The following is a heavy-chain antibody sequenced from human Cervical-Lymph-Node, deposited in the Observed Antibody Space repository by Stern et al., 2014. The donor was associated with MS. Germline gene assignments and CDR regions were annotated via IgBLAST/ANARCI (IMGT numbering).Heavy chain of an antibody. V-gene: IGHV1-8*01. Sequence: DQLVESGAEVKKPGASVKVSCKASGYTFASYDINWVRQATGQGLEWMGWMNPNSGNTGYAQKFQGRVTMTRNTSISTAYMELSSLRSEDTAVYYCARTIAAAGTSWVYWGQGTLVTFSS. CDR1: GYTFASYD. CDR3: ARTIAAAGTSWVY. J-gene: IGHJ4*02. D-gene: IGHD6-13*01. CDR2: MNPNSGNT.